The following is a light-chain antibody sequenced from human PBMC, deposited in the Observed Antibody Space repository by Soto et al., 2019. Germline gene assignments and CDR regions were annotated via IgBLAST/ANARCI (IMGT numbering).Light chain of an antibody. Sequence: DLQMTQSPSTLSGSVGDRVTITCLASQTISSWLAWYQQKPGKAPKVLIYKASSLESGVPSRFSGSGSGTEFSLTISSLQPDDFATYYCQQYNSYSPTLGQGTKVDI. CDR3: QQYNSYSPT. CDR2: KAS. J-gene: IGKJ1*01. V-gene: IGKV1-5*03. CDR1: QTISSW.